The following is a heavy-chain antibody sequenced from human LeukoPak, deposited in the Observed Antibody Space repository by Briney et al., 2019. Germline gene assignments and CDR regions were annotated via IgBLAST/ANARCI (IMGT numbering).Heavy chain of an antibody. D-gene: IGHD3-3*01. CDR3: ARVGENRYYDFWSGSYYYMDV. CDR2: ISYDGSNK. Sequence: PGGSLRLSCAASGFTFSSYGMHWVRQAPGKGLEWVAVISYDGSNKYYADSVKGRFTISRDNSKNTLYLQMNSLRAEDTAVYYCARVGENRYYDFWSGSYYYMDVWGKGTTVTVSS. V-gene: IGHV3-30*03. J-gene: IGHJ6*03. CDR1: GFTFSSYG.